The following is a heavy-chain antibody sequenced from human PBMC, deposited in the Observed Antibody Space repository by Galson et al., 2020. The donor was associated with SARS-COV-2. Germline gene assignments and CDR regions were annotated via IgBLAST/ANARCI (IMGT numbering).Heavy chain of an antibody. D-gene: IGHD3-16*01. CDR3: ARAGAGGVKGVFDI. CDR2: IYYSGTT. J-gene: IGHJ3*02. Sequence: ASETLSLTCTVSGGSISNYYWSWIRQPPGKGLEWIGYIYYSGTTNYSPSLKSRVTISVDTSKNQVSLKLSSVTAADTAVYYCARAGAGGVKGVFDIWGQGTMVTVSS. V-gene: IGHV4-59*01. CDR1: GGSISNYY.